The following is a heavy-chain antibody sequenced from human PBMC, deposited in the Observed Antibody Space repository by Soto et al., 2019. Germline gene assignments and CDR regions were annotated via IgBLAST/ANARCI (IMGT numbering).Heavy chain of an antibody. CDR2: IWYDGTNK. CDR3: ARGPITTVTTWGDWYFDL. Sequence: QVQLVESGGGVVQPGRSLRLSCATSGFTFSSYGMHWVRQGPGKGLEWVAVIWYDGTNKYYADSVNGRFTISRDDSKNTLYLQMNSLSAEDTAVYYCARGPITTVTTWGDWYFDLWGRGTLVTVSS. V-gene: IGHV3-33*01. J-gene: IGHJ2*01. D-gene: IGHD4-17*01. CDR1: GFTFSSYG.